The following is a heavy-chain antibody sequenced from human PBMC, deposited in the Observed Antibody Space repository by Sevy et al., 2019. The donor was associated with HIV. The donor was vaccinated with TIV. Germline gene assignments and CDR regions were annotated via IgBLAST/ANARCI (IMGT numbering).Heavy chain of an antibody. D-gene: IGHD6-25*01. Sequence: SETLSLTCTVSGDSIISSHWWSWFRQTPGKGLEWIGDMYHRGTTNYNPSLKTRVIISVDKSKNQFFLKLTSVTAVDTAVYYCAAAAGTDILGYYFGSWGQGSSVTVSS. CDR3: AAAAGTDILGYYFGS. J-gene: IGHJ4*02. V-gene: IGHV4-4*02. CDR2: MYHRGTT. CDR1: GDSIISSHW.